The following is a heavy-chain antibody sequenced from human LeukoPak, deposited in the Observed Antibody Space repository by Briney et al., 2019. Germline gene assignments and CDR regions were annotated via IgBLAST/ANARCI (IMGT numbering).Heavy chain of an antibody. Sequence: QTLSLTCAVSGGSISSGGYSWSWIRQPPGKGLEWIGYIYHSGSTYYNPSLKSRVTISVDRSKNQFSLKLSSVTAADTAVYYYARGYCSGGSCYSIDYWGQGTLVTVSS. CDR1: GGSISSGGYS. D-gene: IGHD2-15*01. J-gene: IGHJ4*02. CDR2: IYHSGST. CDR3: ARGYCSGGSCYSIDY. V-gene: IGHV4-30-2*01.